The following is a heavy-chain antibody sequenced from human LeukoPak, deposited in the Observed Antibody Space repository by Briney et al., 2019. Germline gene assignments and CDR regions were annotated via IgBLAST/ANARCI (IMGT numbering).Heavy chain of an antibody. D-gene: IGHD6-19*01. CDR3: AKNQWLASYFDY. CDR2: ISYDGSNK. J-gene: IGHJ4*02. Sequence: GGSLRLSCAASGFTFSSYGMHWVRQAPGKGLEWVAVISYDGSNKYYADSVKGRFTIPRDNSKNTLYLQMNSLRAEDTAVYYCAKNQWLASYFDYWGQGTLVTVSS. V-gene: IGHV3-30*18. CDR1: GFTFSSYG.